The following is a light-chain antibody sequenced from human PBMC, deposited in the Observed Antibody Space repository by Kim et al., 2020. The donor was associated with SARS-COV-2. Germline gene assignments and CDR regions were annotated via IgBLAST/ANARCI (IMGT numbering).Light chain of an antibody. CDR2: WAS. CDR3: QHYSTIPWT. CDR1: QSLRSNNKNH. Sequence: DIVMTQSPDSLAVSLGERATINCKSSQSLRSNNKNHLAWYQLKPGQPPKVLISWASTREFGVPDRFSGSGSGTDFTLTINSMQAEDVAVYYCQHYSTIPWTFGQGTKVDIK. J-gene: IGKJ1*01. V-gene: IGKV4-1*01.